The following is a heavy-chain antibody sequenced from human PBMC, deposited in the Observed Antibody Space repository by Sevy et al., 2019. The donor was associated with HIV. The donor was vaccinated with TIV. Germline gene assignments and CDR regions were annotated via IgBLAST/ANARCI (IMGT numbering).Heavy chain of an antibody. CDR3: ARDRTPTGGSYEGAWFDP. CDR1: GFTFSRYS. D-gene: IGHD1-26*01. J-gene: IGHJ5*02. V-gene: IGHV3-48*02. Sequence: GGSLRLSCAASGFTFSRYSMNWVRQAPGKGLEWVSYISSSSSTIYYADSVKGRFTISRDNAKNSLDLQMNSLRDEDTAVYYCARDRTPTGGSYEGAWFDPWGQGTLVTVSS. CDR2: ISSSSSTI.